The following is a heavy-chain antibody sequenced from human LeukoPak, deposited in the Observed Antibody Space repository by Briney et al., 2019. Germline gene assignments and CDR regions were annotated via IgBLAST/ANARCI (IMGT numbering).Heavy chain of an antibody. D-gene: IGHD3-10*01. CDR3: ARSYTSPGDLPDLLGAFDI. CDR2: IYTSGST. CDR1: GGSISSYY. V-gene: IGHV4-4*09. Sequence: SETLSLTCTVSGGSISSYYWSWIRQPPGEGLEWIGYIYTSGSTNYNPSLKSRVTISVDTSKNQFSLKLSSVTAADTAVYYCARSYTSPGDLPDLLGAFDIWGQGTMVTVSS. J-gene: IGHJ3*02.